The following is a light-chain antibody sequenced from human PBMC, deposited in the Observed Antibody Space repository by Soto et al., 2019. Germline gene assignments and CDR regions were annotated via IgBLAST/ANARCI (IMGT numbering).Light chain of an antibody. CDR3: QQRSNWPLT. V-gene: IGKV3-11*01. CDR2: DAS. J-gene: IGKJ4*01. CDR1: QSVSSF. Sequence: EIVLTQSPATLSLSPGERATLSCRASQSVSSFLAWYQQKPGQAPRLLIYDASNKATGILARFSGSGSGTDFTLTINSLEPEDFAVYYCQQRSNWPLTFGGGTKVDIK.